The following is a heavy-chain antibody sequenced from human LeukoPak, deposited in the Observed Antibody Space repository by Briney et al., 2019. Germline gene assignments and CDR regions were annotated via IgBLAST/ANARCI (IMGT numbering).Heavy chain of an antibody. CDR2: IFHSGNA. J-gene: IGHJ2*01. Sequence: SETLSLTCTVSGNSISSGYYWGRIRQPPGKGLEWIGDIFHSGNAYYNPSLKSRVTISVDTSKNQFSLKLSSVTAADTAVYYCARAPGDYGDHGSDWYFELWGRGTLVTVSS. D-gene: IGHD4-17*01. CDR3: ARAPGDYGDHGSDWYFEL. V-gene: IGHV4-38-2*02. CDR1: GNSISSGYY.